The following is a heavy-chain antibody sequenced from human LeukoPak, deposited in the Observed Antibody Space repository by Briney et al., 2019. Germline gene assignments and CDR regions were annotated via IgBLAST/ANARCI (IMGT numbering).Heavy chain of an antibody. Sequence: QSGGSLRPSCAASGFTFSSYSMNWVRQAPGKGLEWVSYVSSSSSTIYYADSVKGRFTISRDNSKDTLYLQMNSLRAEDTAVYYCARVFGPYSNYGASFDYWGQGTLVTVSS. CDR2: VSSSSSTI. CDR3: ARVFGPYSNYGASFDY. V-gene: IGHV3-48*01. D-gene: IGHD4-11*01. J-gene: IGHJ4*02. CDR1: GFTFSSYS.